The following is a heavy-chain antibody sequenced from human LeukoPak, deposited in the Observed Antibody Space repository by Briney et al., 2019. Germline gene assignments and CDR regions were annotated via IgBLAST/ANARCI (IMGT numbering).Heavy chain of an antibody. CDR2: ISSSSSYI. Sequence: GGSLRLSCAASGLTFSSYSMNWVRQAPGQGLEWVSSISSSSSYIYYADSVKGRFTISRDNAKNSLYLQMNSLRAEDTAVYYCARSPYDSSGYYSWWGQGTLVTVSS. CDR3: ARSPYDSSGYYSW. D-gene: IGHD3-22*01. V-gene: IGHV3-21*01. CDR1: GLTFSSYS. J-gene: IGHJ4*02.